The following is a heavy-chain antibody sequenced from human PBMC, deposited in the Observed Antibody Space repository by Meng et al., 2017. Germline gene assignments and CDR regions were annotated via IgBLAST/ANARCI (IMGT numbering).Heavy chain of an antibody. Sequence: GQLQESGPGLVGPSETLSPRCTVSGGAVSSGSYYWSWIRQPPGKGLEWIGYIYYSGSTNYNPSLKSRVTISVDTSKNQFSLKLSSVTAADTAVYYCVRDCSGGSCYSIGVWGQGTLVTVSS. D-gene: IGHD2-15*01. CDR2: IYYSGST. CDR3: VRDCSGGSCYSIGV. CDR1: GGAVSSGSYY. J-gene: IGHJ4*02. V-gene: IGHV4-61*01.